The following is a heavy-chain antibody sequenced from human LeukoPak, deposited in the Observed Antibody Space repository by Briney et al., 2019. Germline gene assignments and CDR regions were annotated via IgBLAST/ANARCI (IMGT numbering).Heavy chain of an antibody. D-gene: IGHD4-17*01. CDR3: ARGHGDYDY. V-gene: IGHV1-18*04. CDR2: ISAYNGNT. Sequence: ASVKVSFKASGYTFTNYGISWVRQAPGQGGEGMGWISAYNGNTNYTQKLQGRVTITTDTTTSTAYMELRSLRSDDTAVYYCARGHGDYDYWGQGTLVTVSS. CDR1: GYTFTNYG. J-gene: IGHJ4*02.